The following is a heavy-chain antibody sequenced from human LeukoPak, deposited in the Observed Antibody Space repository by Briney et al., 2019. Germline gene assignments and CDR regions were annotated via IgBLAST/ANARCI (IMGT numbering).Heavy chain of an antibody. V-gene: IGHV4-31*11. CDR1: GCSFSGYY. CDR2: IYYSGST. J-gene: IGHJ4*02. D-gene: IGHD2-21*02. Sequence: SETLSLTCAVYGCSFSGYYWSWIRQHPGKGLEWIGYIYYSGSTYYNPSLKSRVTISVDTSKNQFSLKLSSVTAADTAVYYCAREGAYCGGDCYFKWGQGTLVTVSS. CDR3: AREGAYCGGDCYFK.